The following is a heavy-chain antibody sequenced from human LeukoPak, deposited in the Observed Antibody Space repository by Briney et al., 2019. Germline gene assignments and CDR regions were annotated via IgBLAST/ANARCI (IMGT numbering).Heavy chain of an antibody. V-gene: IGHV1-24*01. J-gene: IGHJ5*02. Sequence: ASVKVSCKVSGYTLTELSMHWVRQAPGKGLEWMGGFDPEDGKTIYAQKFQGRVTMTEDTSTDTAYMELSSLRSEDTAVYYCATWVYYDILTGYYIHPGPSSHWFDPWGQGTLVTVSS. CDR2: FDPEDGKT. CDR1: GYTLTELS. CDR3: ATWVYYDILTGYYIHPGPSSHWFDP. D-gene: IGHD3-9*01.